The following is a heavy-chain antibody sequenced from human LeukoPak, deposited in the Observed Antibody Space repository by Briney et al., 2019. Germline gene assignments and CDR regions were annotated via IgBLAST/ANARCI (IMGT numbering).Heavy chain of an antibody. Sequence: GGSLRLSCAASGFTFSTSAMNWVRQAPWKGLEWVSSINNVRSHIYYADSVRGRFTISRDNANNVLYLQMNSLRAEDTAVYYCARDPTYYLRYGYFDSWGQGTLVTVSS. CDR2: INNVRSHI. V-gene: IGHV3-21*06. J-gene: IGHJ4*02. CDR3: ARDPTYYLRYGYFDS. CDR1: GFTFSTSA. D-gene: IGHD1-26*01.